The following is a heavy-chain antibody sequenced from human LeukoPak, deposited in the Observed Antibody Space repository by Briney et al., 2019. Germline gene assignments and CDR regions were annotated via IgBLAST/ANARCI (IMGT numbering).Heavy chain of an antibody. CDR2: ISWNSGSI. V-gene: IGHV3-9*01. J-gene: IGHJ4*02. CDR1: GFTFDDYA. D-gene: IGHD6-19*01. Sequence: GGSLRLSCAASGFTFDDYAMHWVRQAPGKGLEWVSGISWNSGSIGYADSVKGRFTISRDNAKNSLYLQMNSLRAEDTALYYCAKSDLTGIAVAGSFDYWGQGTLVTVSS. CDR3: AKSDLTGIAVAGSFDY.